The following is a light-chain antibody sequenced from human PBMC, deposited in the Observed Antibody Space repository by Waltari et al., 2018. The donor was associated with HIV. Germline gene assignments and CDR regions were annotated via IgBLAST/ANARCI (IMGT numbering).Light chain of an antibody. Sequence: QSALTQPASVSGSPGTSITISCTGTSSDVCASTHFSWYQHHPGKAPKLMIYEVSNRPSGVSNRCSGSKSGNTASLTISGLQAEDEADYYCSSYTTRNTRVFGGGTTLTVL. J-gene: IGLJ3*02. CDR3: SSYTTRNTRV. CDR2: EVS. V-gene: IGLV2-14*01. CDR1: SSDVCASTH.